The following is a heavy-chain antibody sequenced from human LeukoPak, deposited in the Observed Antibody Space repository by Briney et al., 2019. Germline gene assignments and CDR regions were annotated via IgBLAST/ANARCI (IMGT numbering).Heavy chain of an antibody. CDR2: IKQDGSEK. V-gene: IGHV3-7*01. J-gene: IGHJ6*03. CDR3: ARANYGSGSYPTWYYMDV. D-gene: IGHD3-10*01. Sequence: PGGSLRLSCAASGFTFSSYWMSWVRQAPGKGLEWVANIKQDGSEKYYVDSVKGRFTISRDNAENSLYLQMNSLRAEDTAVYYCARANYGSGSYPTWYYMDVWGKGTTVTISS. CDR1: GFTFSSYW.